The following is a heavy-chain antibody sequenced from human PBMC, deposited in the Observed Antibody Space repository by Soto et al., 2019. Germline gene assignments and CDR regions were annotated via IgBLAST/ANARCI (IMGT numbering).Heavy chain of an antibody. D-gene: IGHD6-19*01. CDR3: ARVAAQWLAGYYFDY. CDR2: IWYDGSNK. Sequence: QVQLVESGGGVVQPGRSLRLSCAASGFTFSSYGMHWVRQAPGKGLEWVAVIWYDGSNKYYADSVKGRFTISRDNSKNTLYLQMNSMRAEDTAVYYCARVAAQWLAGYYFDYWGQGTLVTVSS. CDR1: GFTFSSYG. V-gene: IGHV3-33*01. J-gene: IGHJ4*02.